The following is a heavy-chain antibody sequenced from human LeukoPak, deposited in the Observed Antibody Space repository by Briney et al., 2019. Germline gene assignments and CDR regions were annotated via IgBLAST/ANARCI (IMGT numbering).Heavy chain of an antibody. D-gene: IGHD2-21*02. CDR1: GGSISSSNW. CDR3: ARGPAYCGGDCYNPRHSPRLWYFDL. Sequence: PSGTLSLTCAVSGGSISSSNWWSWLRQPPGKGLEWIGEINHSGSTNYNPSLKSRVTISVDTSKNQFSLKLSSVTAADTAVYYCARGPAYCGGDCYNPRHSPRLWYFDLWGRGTLVTVSS. J-gene: IGHJ2*01. CDR2: INHSGST. V-gene: IGHV4-4*02.